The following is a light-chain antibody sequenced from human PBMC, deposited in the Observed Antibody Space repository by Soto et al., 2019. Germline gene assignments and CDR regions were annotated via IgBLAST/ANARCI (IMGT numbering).Light chain of an antibody. V-gene: IGLV1-51*01. Sequence: QSVLTQPPSVSAAPGQKVTISCSGSSSNIGNNYVSWYQQLPGTAPKLLIYDNDKRPSGIPDRFSGSKSGTSASLAITGLQDADEADYYCQSYDSSLRGSRVFGTGTKVTVL. CDR2: DND. CDR1: SSNIGNNY. CDR3: QSYDSSLRGSRV. J-gene: IGLJ1*01.